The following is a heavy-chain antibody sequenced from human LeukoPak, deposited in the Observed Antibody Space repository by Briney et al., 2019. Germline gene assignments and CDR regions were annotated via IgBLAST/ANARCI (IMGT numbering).Heavy chain of an antibody. CDR1: GGSISSYY. V-gene: IGHV4-59*06. J-gene: IGHJ4*02. D-gene: IGHD5-18*01. CDR2: IYYSGST. CDR3: ARADDNTAMVTVFDY. Sequence: SETLSLTCTVSGGSISSYYWSWIRQHPGKGLEWIGYIYYSGSTYYNPSLKSRVTISVDTSKNQFSLKLSSVTAADTAVYYCARADDNTAMVTVFDYWGQGTLVTVSS.